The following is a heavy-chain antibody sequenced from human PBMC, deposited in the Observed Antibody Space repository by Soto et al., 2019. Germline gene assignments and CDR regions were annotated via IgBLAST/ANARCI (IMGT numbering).Heavy chain of an antibody. CDR2: ISYDGSNK. CDR1: GFTFNSYA. CDR3: AKDRENIVLVPAARTYYYYYGIDV. V-gene: IGHV3-30*04. J-gene: IGHJ6*02. D-gene: IGHD2-2*01. Sequence: GGSLRLSCAASGFTFNSYAMHWVRQAPGKGLEWVAVISYDGSNKYYADSVKGRFTISRDNSKNTLYLQMNSLRAEDTAVYYCAKDRENIVLVPAARTYYYYYGIDVWGQGTTVTVSS.